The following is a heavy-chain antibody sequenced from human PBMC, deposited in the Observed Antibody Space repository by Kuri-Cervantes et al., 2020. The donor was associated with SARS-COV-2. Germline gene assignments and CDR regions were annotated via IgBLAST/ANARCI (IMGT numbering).Heavy chain of an antibody. D-gene: IGHD2-21*01. CDR1: GFTFSSYG. CDR2: ISYDGSNK. Sequence: LSLTCAASGFTFSSYGMHWVRQAPGKGLEWVAVISYDGSNKYYADSVKGRFTISRDNSKNTLYLQINSLRTEDTAVFYCARARVGVFDFWGQGTLVTVSS. CDR3: ARARVGVFDF. V-gene: IGHV3-30*03. J-gene: IGHJ4*02.